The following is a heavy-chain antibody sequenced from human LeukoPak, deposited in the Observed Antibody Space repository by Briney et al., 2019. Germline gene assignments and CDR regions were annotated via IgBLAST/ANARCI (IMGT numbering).Heavy chain of an antibody. CDR1: GFTFTNYW. D-gene: IGHD2/OR15-2a*01. V-gene: IGHV3-74*01. CDR2: LNNDGSTS. J-gene: IGHJ4*02. CDR3: ATSDFAAHFDY. Sequence: QPGGSLRLSRAASGFTFTNYWMHWVRQAPGKGLVWVSRLNNDGSTSSYADFVKGRFTISRDNAKNTLYLQMNSLGTEDTALYYCATSDFAAHFDYWGQGTLVTVSS.